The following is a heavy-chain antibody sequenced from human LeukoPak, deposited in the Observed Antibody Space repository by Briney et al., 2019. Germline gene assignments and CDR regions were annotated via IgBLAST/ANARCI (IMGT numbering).Heavy chain of an antibody. D-gene: IGHD1-26*01. CDR3: ARHTNAGAGAYFGN. Sequence: PSETLSLTCTVSGGSITSSIYYWAWIRQPPGKGLEWIGSIYYSGSTSYNPSLKSQVTISIDTSKNQFSLRLSSVTAADTAVYNCARHTNAGAGAYFGNWGQGTLVTVSS. V-gene: IGHV4-39*01. CDR1: GGSITSSIYY. CDR2: IYYSGST. J-gene: IGHJ4*02.